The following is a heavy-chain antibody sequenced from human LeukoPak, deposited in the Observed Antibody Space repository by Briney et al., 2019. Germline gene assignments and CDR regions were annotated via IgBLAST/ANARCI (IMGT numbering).Heavy chain of an antibody. J-gene: IGHJ5*02. CDR3: ARVPHGETIFGVVLYWLDP. V-gene: IGHV4-38-2*01. CDR2: NYYTGNT. CDR1: DYYISNGYY. Sequence: PSETLSLPCAVSDYYISNGYYWGWIRQPPGKGMEWIWSNYYTGNTYYNPSLKNRVTISVGTSKNQFSLKLNSVTAADTAVYYCARVPHGETIFGVVLYWLDPWGQGTLVTVAS. D-gene: IGHD3-3*01.